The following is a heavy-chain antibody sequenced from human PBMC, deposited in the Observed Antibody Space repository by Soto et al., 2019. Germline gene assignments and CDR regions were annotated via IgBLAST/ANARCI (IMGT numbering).Heavy chain of an antibody. CDR2: IYPGDSDT. CDR3: ARGEARHYTTVNDGQYDY. D-gene: IGHD4-17*01. J-gene: IGHJ4*02. CDR1: GYSVTSYW. V-gene: IGHV5-51*01. Sequence: PGESLKISCKGSGYSVTSYWIGWVRQMPGKGLEWMGIIYPGDSDTRYSPSFQGQVTISADKSISTAYLQWSSLKASDTAMYYCARGEARHYTTVNDGQYDYWGQGTLVTVSA.